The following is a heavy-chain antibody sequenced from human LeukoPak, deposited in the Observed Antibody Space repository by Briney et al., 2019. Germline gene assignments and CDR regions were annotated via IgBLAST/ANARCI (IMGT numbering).Heavy chain of an antibody. D-gene: IGHD5-18*01. CDR1: GYTFRSYY. J-gene: IGHJ6*02. CDR3: ARGPRIQLNDAPYYYYGMDV. V-gene: IGHV1-46*01. CDR2: INPSGGST. Sequence: ASVKVSCKASGYTFRSYYLHWVRQAPGQGLEWMGIINPSGGSTSYAQKFQGRVTMTRDTSTSTVYMELSSLRSEDTAVYYCARGPRIQLNDAPYYYYGMDVWGQGTTVTVSS.